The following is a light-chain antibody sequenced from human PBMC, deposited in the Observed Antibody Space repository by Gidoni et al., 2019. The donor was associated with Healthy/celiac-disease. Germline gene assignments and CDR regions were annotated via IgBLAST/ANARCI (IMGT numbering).Light chain of an antibody. Sequence: EIVLTQSPATLSLSPGERATLSCSARQSVSSYLAWYQQKPGQAPRLLIYDASNRATGIPARFSGSGSGTDFTLTISSLEPEDFAVYYCQQRSNWPALTFXGXTKVEIK. CDR2: DAS. CDR1: QSVSSY. CDR3: QQRSNWPALT. J-gene: IGKJ4*01. V-gene: IGKV3-11*01.